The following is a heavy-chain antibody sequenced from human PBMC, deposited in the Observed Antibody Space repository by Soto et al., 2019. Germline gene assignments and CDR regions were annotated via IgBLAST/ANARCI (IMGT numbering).Heavy chain of an antibody. V-gene: IGHV4-30-4*01. CDR2: IYYSGST. CDR3: ATSGKKGIAGAHFAD. D-gene: IGHD6-19*01. J-gene: IGHJ4*02. CDR1: GGSISSGDYY. Sequence: PSQTLSLTCTVSGGSISSGDYYWSWIRQPPGKGLEWIGYIYYSGSTYYNPSLKSRVTISVDTSKNQFPMKLSSVTAADTAVYYGATSGKKGIAGAHFADSPQGTLLTVSS.